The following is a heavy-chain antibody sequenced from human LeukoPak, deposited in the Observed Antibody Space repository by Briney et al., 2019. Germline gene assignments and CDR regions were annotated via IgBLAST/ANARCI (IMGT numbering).Heavy chain of an antibody. V-gene: IGHV3-30*02. D-gene: IGHD3-22*01. J-gene: IGHJ4*02. CDR1: GFTFSSYG. CDR2: IRYDGRNQ. Sequence: GGSLRLSCAASGFTFSSYGFHWVRQAPGTGLEWVTFIRYDGRNQYYADSVKGRFTVSRDNSKNTLYLQMNSLRAEDTALYYCARDSSGYWVDYWGQGTLVTVSS. CDR3: ARDSSGYWVDY.